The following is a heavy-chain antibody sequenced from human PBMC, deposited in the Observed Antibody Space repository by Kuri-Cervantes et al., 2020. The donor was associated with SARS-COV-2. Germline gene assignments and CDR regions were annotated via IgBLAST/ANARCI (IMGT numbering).Heavy chain of an antibody. CDR1: GFTFSSYG. Sequence: GGSLRLSCAASGFTFSSYGMHWVRQAPGKGLEWVAFIRYDGSNKYYADSVKGRFTISRDNSKNTLYLQMNSLRAEDTAVYYCAKSSTITIFGVVIIPEYFQHWGQGTLVTVSS. D-gene: IGHD3-3*01. J-gene: IGHJ1*01. CDR3: AKSSTITIFGVVIIPEYFQH. CDR2: IRYDGSNK. V-gene: IGHV3-30*02.